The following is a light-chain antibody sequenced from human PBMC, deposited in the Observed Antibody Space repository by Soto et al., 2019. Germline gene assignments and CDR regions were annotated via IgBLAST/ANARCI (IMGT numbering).Light chain of an antibody. CDR2: AAY. J-gene: IGKJ1*01. V-gene: IGKV1-39*01. CDR1: QSISTY. CDR3: QQSYDMPWT. Sequence: DIQMTQSPSSLPASVGDTVTITRRASQSISTYLTWYQQKPGKPPKLLIYAAYTLQSGVPSRFSGSGSGTDFTLTISSLQTEDFAAYYCQQSYDMPWTFGQGTKVDIK.